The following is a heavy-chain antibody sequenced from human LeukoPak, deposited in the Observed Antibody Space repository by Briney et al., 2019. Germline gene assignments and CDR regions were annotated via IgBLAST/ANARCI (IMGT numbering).Heavy chain of an antibody. CDR2: ISGGTT. J-gene: IGHJ4*02. V-gene: IGHV3-49*03. CDR3: TTDWTPTFDY. CDR1: GFTFGDYL. Sequence: GGSLRLSCTASGFTFGDYLMSWFRQAPGKGLEWIGFISGGTTEYAASVKGRFTISRDDSKNTLYLQMNSLKTEDTAVYYCTTDWTPTFDYWGQGTLVTVSS. D-gene: IGHD3/OR15-3a*01.